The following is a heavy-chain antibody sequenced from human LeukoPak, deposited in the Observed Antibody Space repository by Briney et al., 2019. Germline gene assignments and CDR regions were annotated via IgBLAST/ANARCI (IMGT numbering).Heavy chain of an antibody. J-gene: IGHJ4*02. D-gene: IGHD4-23*01. CDR2: VYYSGST. CDR1: GGSISSSSYY. V-gene: IGHV4-39*07. Sequence: PSETLSLTCTVSGGSISSSSYYWGWIRQPPGKGLEWIGNVYYSGSTYYNPSLKSRVTISVDTSNNHFSLKLSSVTAADTAVYYCARGGGYGGSLGYWGQGTLVTVPS. CDR3: ARGGGYGGSLGY.